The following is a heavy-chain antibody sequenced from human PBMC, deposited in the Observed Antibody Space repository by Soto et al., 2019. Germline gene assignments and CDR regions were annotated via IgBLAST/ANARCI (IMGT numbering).Heavy chain of an antibody. CDR3: AREDFYGSNIFDY. J-gene: IGHJ4*02. CDR1: GGSISSGDYY. V-gene: IGHV4-30-4*01. Sequence: SETLSLTCTVSGGSISSGDYYLSWIRQPPGKGLEWIGYIYYSGSTYYNPSLKSRVTISVDTSKNQFSLKLSSVTAADTAVYYCAREDFYGSNIFDYWGQGTLVTSPQ. D-gene: IGHD3-10*01. CDR2: IYYSGST.